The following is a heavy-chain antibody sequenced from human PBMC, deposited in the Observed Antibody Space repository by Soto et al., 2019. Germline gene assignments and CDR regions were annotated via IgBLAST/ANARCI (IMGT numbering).Heavy chain of an antibody. CDR3: ARDRAVAGSDWFDP. CDR2: IIPIFGTA. D-gene: IGHD6-19*01. J-gene: IGHJ5*02. CDR1: GGTFSSYA. Sequence: SVKVSCKASGGTFSSYAISWVRQAPGQGLEWMGGIIPIFGTANYAQKFQGRVTITADESTSTAYMELSSLRSEDTAVYYCARDRAVAGSDWFDPWGQGTLVTVSS. V-gene: IGHV1-69*13.